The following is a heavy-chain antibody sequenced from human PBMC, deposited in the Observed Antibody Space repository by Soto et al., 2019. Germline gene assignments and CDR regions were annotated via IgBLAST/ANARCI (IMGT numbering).Heavy chain of an antibody. J-gene: IGHJ5*02. CDR3: AKPQIMTTTNWFDP. CDR1: GFTVSSNY. CDR2: ISGSGGST. D-gene: IGHD4-17*01. Sequence: EVQLVESGGGLIQPGGSLRLSCAASGFTVSSNYMSWVRQAPGKGLEWVSAISGSGGSTYYADSVKGRFTISRDNSKNTLYLQMNSLRAEDTAVYYCAKPQIMTTTNWFDPWGQGTLVTVSS. V-gene: IGHV3-23*04.